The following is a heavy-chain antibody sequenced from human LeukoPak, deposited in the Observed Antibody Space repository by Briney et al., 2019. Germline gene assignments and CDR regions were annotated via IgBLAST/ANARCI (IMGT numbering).Heavy chain of an antibody. J-gene: IGHJ3*02. CDR1: GYTFSNYY. V-gene: IGHV1-69*05. Sequence: SVKVSCKASGYTFSNYYIHWVRQAPGQGLEWMGGIIPIFGTANYAQKFQGRVTITTDESTSTAYMELSSLRSEDTAVYYCARVKDIVVVPAAIGAFDIWGQGTMVTVSS. D-gene: IGHD2-2*01. CDR2: IIPIFGTA. CDR3: ARVKDIVVVPAAIGAFDI.